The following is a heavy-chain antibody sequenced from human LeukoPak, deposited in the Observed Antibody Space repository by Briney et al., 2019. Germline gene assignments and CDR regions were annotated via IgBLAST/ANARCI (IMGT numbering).Heavy chain of an antibody. CDR2: IYYSGST. CDR3: ARGGKGYYNDY. D-gene: IGHD3-10*01. V-gene: IGHV4-31*02. CDR1: GGSISSGGYY. J-gene: IGHJ4*02. Sequence: KSSETLSLTWTVSGGSISSGGYYWSWIRQHPGKGLEWIGYIYYSGSTYYNPSLKSRVTISVDTSKNQFSLKLSSVTAADTAVYYCARGGKGYYNDYWGQGTLVTVSS.